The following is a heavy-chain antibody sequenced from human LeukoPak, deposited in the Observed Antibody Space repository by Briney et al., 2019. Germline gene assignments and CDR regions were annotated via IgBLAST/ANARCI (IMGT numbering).Heavy chain of an antibody. CDR2: ISSSSSTI. D-gene: IGHD3-10*01. CDR3: ARDRQYYYGSGSYYNLSSRFDY. Sequence: GGSLRLSCAASGFTFSSYSMNWVRQAPGKGLEWVSYISSSSSTIYYADSVKGRFTISRDNAKNSLYLQMNSLRAEDTAVYYCARDRQYYYGSGSYYNLSSRFDYWGQGTLVTVSS. CDR1: GFTFSSYS. V-gene: IGHV3-48*01. J-gene: IGHJ4*02.